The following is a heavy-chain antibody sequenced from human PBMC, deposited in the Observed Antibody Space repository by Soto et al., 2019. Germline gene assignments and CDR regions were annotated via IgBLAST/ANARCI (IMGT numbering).Heavy chain of an antibody. V-gene: IGHV4-59*01. CDR2: IHNGRST. D-gene: IGHD6-25*01. J-gene: IGHJ4*02. Sequence: QVQLQESGPGLVKPSETLSLTCTVSGDSLTRNYWSWIRQPPGKGLEWLAYIHNGRSTNYNPSLMSRVSISLDTSKSQFSLNLNSVTAADTAVYYCARTLSGGSDYWGQGTLVTVSS. CDR1: GDSLTRNY. CDR3: ARTLSGGSDY.